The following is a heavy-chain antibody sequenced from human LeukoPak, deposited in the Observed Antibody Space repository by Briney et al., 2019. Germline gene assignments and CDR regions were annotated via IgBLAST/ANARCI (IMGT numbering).Heavy chain of an antibody. J-gene: IGHJ4*02. V-gene: IGHV3-7*04. CDR3: ARGRGADY. D-gene: IGHD3-10*01. CDR1: GFTFSRYW. CDR2: IKEDGSEK. Sequence: PGGSLRLSCAASGFTFSRYWMSWVRQAPGKGLEWVANIKEDGSEKYYVDSVKGRFTISRDNAKNSLYLQMNSLRAEDTAVYYCARGRGADYWGQGTLVAVSS.